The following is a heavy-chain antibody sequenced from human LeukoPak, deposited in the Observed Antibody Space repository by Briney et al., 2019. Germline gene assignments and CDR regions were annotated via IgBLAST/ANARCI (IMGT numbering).Heavy chain of an antibody. CDR2: MNPNSGNT. CDR1: GYTLTSYD. Sequence: ASVKVSCKASGYTLTSYDINWVRQATGQGLEWMGWMNPNSGNTGYAQKFQGRVTMTRNTSISTAYMELSSLRSEDTAVYYCARGWGASYFFDYWGQGTLVTVSS. CDR3: ARGWGASYFFDY. J-gene: IGHJ4*02. D-gene: IGHD3-16*01. V-gene: IGHV1-8*01.